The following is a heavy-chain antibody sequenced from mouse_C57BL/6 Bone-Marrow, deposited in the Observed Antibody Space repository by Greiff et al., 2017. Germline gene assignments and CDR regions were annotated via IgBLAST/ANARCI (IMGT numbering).Heavy chain of an antibody. D-gene: IGHD2-3*01. CDR3: ARWGDMSNWYFDV. CDR1: GYTFTDYY. V-gene: IGHV1-26*01. Sequence: VQLQQSGPELVKPGASVKISCKASGYTFTDYYMNWVKQSHGKSLEWIGDINPNNGGTSYNQKFKGKATLTVDKSSSTAYMELRSLTSEDSAVYYCARWGDMSNWYFDVWGTGTTVTVSS. J-gene: IGHJ1*03. CDR2: INPNNGGT.